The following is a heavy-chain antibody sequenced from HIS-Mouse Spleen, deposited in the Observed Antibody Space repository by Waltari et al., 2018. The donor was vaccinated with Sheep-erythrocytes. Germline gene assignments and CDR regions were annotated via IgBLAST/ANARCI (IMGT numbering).Heavy chain of an antibody. D-gene: IGHD1-26*01. V-gene: IGHV3-15*01. CDR2: SKGKTHGGTT. CDR3: TTEGVGDY. Sequence: EVQLVESGGGLVKPGGSLRLSCAASGFTFSNAWMSWVRQAPGKGLEWVGPSKGKTHGGTTDYAAPVKGRFTISRDDSKNTLYLQMNSLKTEDTAVYYCTTEGVGDYWGQGTLVTVSS. J-gene: IGHJ4*02. CDR1: GFTFSNAW.